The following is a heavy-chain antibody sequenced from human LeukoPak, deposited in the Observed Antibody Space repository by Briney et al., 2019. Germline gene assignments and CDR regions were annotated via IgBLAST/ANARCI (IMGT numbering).Heavy chain of an antibody. D-gene: IGHD6-13*01. V-gene: IGHV1-69-2*01. CDR3: ATDRGIAAAGALDY. J-gene: IGHJ4*02. CDR2: VDPEDGET. CDR1: GYTFTDYY. Sequence: ASVKVSCKVSGYTFTDYYMHWVQQAPGKGLEWIVLVDPEDGETIYAENFQGRVTITADTSTDTAYMELSSLRSEDTAVYYCATDRGIAAAGALDYWGQGTLVTVSS.